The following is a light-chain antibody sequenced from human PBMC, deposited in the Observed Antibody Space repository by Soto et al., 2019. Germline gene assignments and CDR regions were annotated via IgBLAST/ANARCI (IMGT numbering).Light chain of an antibody. J-gene: IGLJ3*02. CDR3: ASWDDSLKGVL. Sequence: QAVVTQPPSASGTPGQRVSISCSGGRSNIGSNLVSWYQQLPGTAPKLLLYFNDQRPSGVPDRFSGSKSGTSASLAVSELQSEDEADYFCASWDDSLKGVLFGGGIKLTVL. V-gene: IGLV1-44*01. CDR1: RSNIGSNL. CDR2: FND.